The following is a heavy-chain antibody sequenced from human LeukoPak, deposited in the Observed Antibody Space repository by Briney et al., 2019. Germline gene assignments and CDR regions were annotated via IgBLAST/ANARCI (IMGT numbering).Heavy chain of an antibody. D-gene: IGHD2-2*01. J-gene: IGHJ4*02. CDR2: INSDGSST. CDR3: ARDGYCSSTSCYYFDY. Sequence: GGSLRLSCAASGFTFSNYWIHWVRQAPGKGLVWVSRINSDGSSTSYADSVKGRFTISRDNAKNTLYLQMNSLRAEDTAVYYWARDGYCSSTSCYYFDYWGQETLVTVSS. CDR1: GFTFSNYW. V-gene: IGHV3-74*01.